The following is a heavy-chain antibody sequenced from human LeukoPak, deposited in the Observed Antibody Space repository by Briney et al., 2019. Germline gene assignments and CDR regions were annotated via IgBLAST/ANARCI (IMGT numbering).Heavy chain of an antibody. CDR1: GFTFSSYW. D-gene: IGHD3-22*01. CDR3: ARSRHYYDSSGPDY. J-gene: IGHJ4*02. CDR2: IKQDGSEK. Sequence: GGSLRLSCAASGFTFSSYWMSWVRQAPGKGLEWVANIKQDGSEKYYVDSVKGRFTISRDNAKNSLYVQMNSLRAEDTAVYYCARSRHYYDSSGPDYWGQGTLVTVSS. V-gene: IGHV3-7*01.